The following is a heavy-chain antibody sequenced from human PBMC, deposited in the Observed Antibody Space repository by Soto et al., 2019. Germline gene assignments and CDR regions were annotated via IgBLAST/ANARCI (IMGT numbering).Heavy chain of an antibody. Sequence: EVQLLESVGGLVQPGGSLRLSCAASGFTFSSYAMSWVRQAPGKGLEWVSAISGSGGSTYYADSVKGRFTISRDNSKNTLYLQMNSLRAEDTAVYYCANERFIGDCFDYWGQGTLVTVSS. D-gene: IGHD3-16*02. CDR1: GFTFSSYA. J-gene: IGHJ4*02. V-gene: IGHV3-23*01. CDR2: ISGSGGST. CDR3: ANERFIGDCFDY.